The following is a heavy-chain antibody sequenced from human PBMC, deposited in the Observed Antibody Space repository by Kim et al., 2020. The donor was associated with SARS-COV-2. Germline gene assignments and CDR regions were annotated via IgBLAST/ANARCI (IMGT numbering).Heavy chain of an antibody. CDR3: ARGRVAVAEGGRYGMDV. D-gene: IGHD6-19*01. V-gene: IGHV4-34*01. Sequence: SETLSLTCAVYVGSFSDYSWSWIRQSPGKGLEWIGEINHNGNTNYNPSVKSRVIVSVDRSKNQFSLKLSSVTAADTAVYYCARGRVAVAEGGRYGMDVWGQGTTVTVSS. CDR2: INHNGNT. CDR1: VGSFSDYS. J-gene: IGHJ6*02.